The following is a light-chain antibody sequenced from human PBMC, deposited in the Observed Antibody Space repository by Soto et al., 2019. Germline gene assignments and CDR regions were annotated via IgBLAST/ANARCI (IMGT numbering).Light chain of an antibody. V-gene: IGKV3-11*01. CDR1: QSVGSY. Sequence: EIVLTQSPATLSLSPGERATLSCRASQSVGSYLAWYHQKPGQAPRLLIYDASNRVTGIPARFSGSGSETDFTLTISRLEPEDFAVYYCQQRRDWPLTFGGGTKVEFK. CDR3: QQRRDWPLT. CDR2: DAS. J-gene: IGKJ4*01.